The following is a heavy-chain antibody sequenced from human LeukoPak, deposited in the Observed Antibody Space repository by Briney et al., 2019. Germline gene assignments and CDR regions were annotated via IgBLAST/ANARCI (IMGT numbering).Heavy chain of an antibody. Sequence: PSQTLSLTCTVSGASISSDSYYWSWIRQPAGKGLEWIGRIFTSGSTNYNPSLKSRVTISVDTSKNQCSLRLSSVTAADTAVYYCARLRGATVAHNWFDPWGQGTLVTVSS. CDR1: GASISSDSYY. CDR2: IFTSGST. D-gene: IGHD6-19*01. J-gene: IGHJ5*02. V-gene: IGHV4-61*02. CDR3: ARLRGATVAHNWFDP.